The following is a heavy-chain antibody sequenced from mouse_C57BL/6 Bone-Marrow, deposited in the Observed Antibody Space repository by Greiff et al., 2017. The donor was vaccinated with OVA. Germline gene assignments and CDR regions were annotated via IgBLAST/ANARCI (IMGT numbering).Heavy chain of an antibody. CDR1: GFTFSDYG. D-gene: IGHD1-1*02. J-gene: IGHJ4*01. Sequence: EVQVVESGGGLVKPGGSLKLSCAASGFTFSDYGMHWVRQAPEKGLEWVAYISSGSSTIYYADTVKGRFTISRDNAKNTLFLQMTSLRSEDTAMYYCASMGDNAMDYWGQGTSVTVSS. CDR2: ISSGSSTI. V-gene: IGHV5-17*01. CDR3: ASMGDNAMDY.